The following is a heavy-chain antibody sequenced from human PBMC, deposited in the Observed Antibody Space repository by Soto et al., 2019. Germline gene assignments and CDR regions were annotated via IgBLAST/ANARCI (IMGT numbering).Heavy chain of an antibody. CDR3: ARDGQWLVKRSYYYYGMDV. D-gene: IGHD6-19*01. CDR2: INPNSGAT. J-gene: IGHJ6*02. V-gene: IGHV1-2*02. CDR1: GYTFTGYY. Sequence: GASVKVSCKASGYTFTGYYIHWVRQAPGQGLEWMGWINPNSGATNYAQKFQGRVTMTRDTSISTAYMELSRLRSDDTAVYYCARDGQWLVKRSYYYYGMDVWGQGTTVT.